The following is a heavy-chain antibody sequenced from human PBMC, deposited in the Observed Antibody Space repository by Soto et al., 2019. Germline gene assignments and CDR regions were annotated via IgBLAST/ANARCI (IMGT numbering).Heavy chain of an antibody. CDR1: GGSVSSGSYY. V-gene: IGHV4-61*01. Sequence: PSETLSLTCTVSGGSVSSGSYYWSWIRQPPGKGLEWIGYIYYSGSTNYNPSLKSRVTISVDTSKNQFSLKLSSVTAADTAVYYCARLRMRAIDYWGQGTLVTVSS. J-gene: IGHJ4*02. D-gene: IGHD3-3*01. CDR2: IYYSGST. CDR3: ARLRMRAIDY.